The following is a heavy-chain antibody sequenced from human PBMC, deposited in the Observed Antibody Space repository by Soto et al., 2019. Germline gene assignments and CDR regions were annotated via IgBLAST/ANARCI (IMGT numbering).Heavy chain of an antibody. D-gene: IGHD3-22*01. J-gene: IGHJ4*02. Sequence: PGAALKISCKGSGYSFTSYWIGWVRQMPGKGLEWMGIIYPGDSDTRYSPSFQGQVTISADKSISTAYLQWSSLKASDTAMYYCARSYYYDSSGYYYYFDYWGQGTLVTVSS. CDR1: GYSFTSYW. CDR3: ARSYYYDSSGYYYYFDY. CDR2: IYPGDSDT. V-gene: IGHV5-51*01.